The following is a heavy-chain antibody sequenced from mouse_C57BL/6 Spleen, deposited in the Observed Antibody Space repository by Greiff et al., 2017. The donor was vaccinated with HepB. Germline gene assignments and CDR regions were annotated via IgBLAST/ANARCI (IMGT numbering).Heavy chain of an antibody. CDR1: GFTFSSYA. J-gene: IGHJ4*01. CDR2: ISDGGSYT. CDR3: AREEEDSSGYYAMDY. V-gene: IGHV5-4*01. D-gene: IGHD3-2*02. Sequence: EVQLVESGAGLVKPGGSLKLSCAASGFTFSSYAMSWVRQTPEKRLEWVATISDGGSYTYYPDNVKGRSTITRDNAKNNLYLQMSHLTSEDTAMYYCAREEEDSSGYYAMDYWGQGTSVTVSS.